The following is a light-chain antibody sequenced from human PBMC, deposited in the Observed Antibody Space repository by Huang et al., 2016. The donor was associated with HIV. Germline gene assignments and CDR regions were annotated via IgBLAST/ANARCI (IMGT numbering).Light chain of an antibody. J-gene: IGKJ2*01. CDR1: QCISNN. V-gene: IGKV3-15*01. CDR2: SAS. Sequence: EIMLTQSPATLSVSPGERATLSCRASQCISNNLAWYQHKPGLAPRLLSYSASTRATGIPARCSGSGSGTEFTLTISSLQSEDCAVYYCQQGETFGQGTKLEIK. CDR3: QQGET.